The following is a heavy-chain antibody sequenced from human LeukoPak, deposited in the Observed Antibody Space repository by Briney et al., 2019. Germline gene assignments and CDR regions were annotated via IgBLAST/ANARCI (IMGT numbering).Heavy chain of an antibody. V-gene: IGHV3-66*04. D-gene: IGHD5-18*01. CDR2: IYPDGNT. J-gene: IGHJ4*02. CDR1: GFTVSSNY. CDR3: ARRGHGYGSPFDY. Sequence: GGSLRLSCAASGFTVSSNYMNWVRQAPGKGLEWVSMIYPDGNTFYANSVKGRFTISRDNSKNTLDLQMSSLRAEDTAVYFCARRGHGYGSPFDYWGQGTLVTVSS.